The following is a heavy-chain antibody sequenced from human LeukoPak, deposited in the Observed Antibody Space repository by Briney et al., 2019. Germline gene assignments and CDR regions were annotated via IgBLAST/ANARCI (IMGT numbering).Heavy chain of an antibody. CDR1: GFTFSNYA. V-gene: IGHV3-23*01. CDR3: ARGGLDWLLYSQFDY. D-gene: IGHD3-9*01. J-gene: IGHJ4*02. CDR2: TSGTGGST. Sequence: GGSLRLSCAASGFTFSNYAMNWVRQAPGKGLEWVSATSGTGGSTYYADSVKGRFTISRDDSKKTLYLQMNSLRVEDTAVYYCARGGLDWLLYSQFDYWGQGTLVTASS.